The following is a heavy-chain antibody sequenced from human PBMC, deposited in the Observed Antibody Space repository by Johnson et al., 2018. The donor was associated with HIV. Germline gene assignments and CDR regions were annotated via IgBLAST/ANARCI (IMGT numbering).Heavy chain of an antibody. CDR3: ARKGDAFDI. V-gene: IGHV3-23*04. J-gene: IGHJ3*02. Sequence: VESGGGVVQPGRSLRLSCTASGFTFSSYAMSWVRQAPGTGLEWVSAISGSGGSTYYADSVKGRFTISRDNSKNTLYLQMTSLRAEDTAIYYCARKGDAFDIWGQGTLATVSS. CDR1: GFTFSSYA. CDR2: ISGSGGST.